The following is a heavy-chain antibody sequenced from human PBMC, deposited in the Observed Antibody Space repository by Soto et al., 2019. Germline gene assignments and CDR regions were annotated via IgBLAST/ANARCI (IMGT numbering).Heavy chain of an antibody. CDR3: ASGDDYDYYSSGMDV. Sequence: SQTLSLTCAISGDSVSSNSAAWNWIRQSPSRGLEWLGRTYYRSKWYNDYAVSVKSRITINPDTPKNQFSLQLNSVTPEDTAVYYCASGDDYDYYSSGMDVWGKGTTVTVSS. CDR1: GDSVSSNSAA. J-gene: IGHJ6*04. D-gene: IGHD5-12*01. V-gene: IGHV6-1*01. CDR2: TYYRSKWYN.